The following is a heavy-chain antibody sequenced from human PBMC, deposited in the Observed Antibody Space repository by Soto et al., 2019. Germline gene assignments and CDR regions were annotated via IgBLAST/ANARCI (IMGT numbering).Heavy chain of an antibody. Sequence: GGSLSLSCAAFGFQISSSSMNWVRQAPGKGLEWVSYISPSGRTTYFADSVKGRFTISRDNAQNSLYLQMNSLRAEDTAVYYCARDYEDSRSFFHYSYGMDVWGQGTTVTVSS. CDR3: ARDYEDSRSFFHYSYGMDV. V-gene: IGHV3-48*03. J-gene: IGHJ6*02. CDR1: GFQISSSS. CDR2: ISPSGRTT. D-gene: IGHD6-6*01.